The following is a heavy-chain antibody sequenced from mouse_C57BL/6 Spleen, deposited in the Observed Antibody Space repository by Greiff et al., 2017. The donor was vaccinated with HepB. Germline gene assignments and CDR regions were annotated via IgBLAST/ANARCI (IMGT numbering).Heavy chain of an antibody. V-gene: IGHV5-17*01. J-gene: IGHJ1*03. CDR3: ARLDDYDWYFDV. CDR1: GFTFSDYG. CDR2: ISSGSSTI. D-gene: IGHD2-4*01. Sequence: EVMLVESGGGLVKPGGSLKLSCAASGFTFSDYGMHWVRQAPEKGLEWVAYISSGSSTIYYADTVKGRFTISRDNAKNTLFLQMTSLRSEDTAMYYCARLDDYDWYFDVWGTGTTVTVSS.